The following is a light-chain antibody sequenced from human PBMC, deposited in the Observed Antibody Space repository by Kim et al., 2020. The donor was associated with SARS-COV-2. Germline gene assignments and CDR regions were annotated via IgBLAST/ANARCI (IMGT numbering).Light chain of an antibody. V-gene: IGLV2-14*03. Sequence: GQSITISCTGTSSDVGRNNFVSWFQQHPGKVPQLMIYDVNKRPSGVSSRFSGSKSGNTASLTISGLQAEDESDYYCLSYTSSDVWLFGGGTKVTVL. CDR3: LSYTSSDVWL. CDR1: SSDVGRNNF. J-gene: IGLJ3*02. CDR2: DVN.